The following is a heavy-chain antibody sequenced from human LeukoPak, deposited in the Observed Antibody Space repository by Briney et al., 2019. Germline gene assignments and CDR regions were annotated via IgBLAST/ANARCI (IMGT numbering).Heavy chain of an antibody. CDR1: GYTFTSYD. D-gene: IGHD5-12*01. CDR2: INPNSGGT. Sequence: ASVKVSCKASGYTFTSYDFNWVRQVPGQGPEWMGRINPNSGGTNYAQKFQDRVTMTRDTSISTAYMELNRLTPDDTAVYYCSASFSGYDRLFDYWGQGTLVTVSS. CDR3: SASFSGYDRLFDY. J-gene: IGHJ4*02. V-gene: IGHV1-2*06.